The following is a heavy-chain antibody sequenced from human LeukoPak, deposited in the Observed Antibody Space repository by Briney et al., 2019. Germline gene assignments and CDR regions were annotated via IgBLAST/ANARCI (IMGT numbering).Heavy chain of an antibody. Sequence: SLRLSCAASGFTLSSYAMHWVRMAPGKGLEWVAVISYDGSNKYYADSVKGRFTISRDNSKNTLYLQMNSLRAEDTTVYYCARDYHPTGNNWFDPWGQGTLVTVSS. CDR3: ARDYHPTGNNWFDP. CDR2: ISYDGSNK. D-gene: IGHD1-14*01. V-gene: IGHV3-30*04. CDR1: GFTLSSYA. J-gene: IGHJ5*02.